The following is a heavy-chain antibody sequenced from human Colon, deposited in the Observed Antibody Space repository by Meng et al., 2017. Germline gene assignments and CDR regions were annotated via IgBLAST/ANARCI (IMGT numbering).Heavy chain of an antibody. CDR2: NYYSGST. Sequence: QFQLQESGPGLVKPSETLSLTCTVSGGSISTYYWSWIRQPPGKGLEWIGNNYYSGSTNYNPSLASRVTISVDSSKNQFSLKLSSVTAADTAVYYCARDYWGSLDFWGQGILVTVSS. CDR3: ARDYWGSLDF. V-gene: IGHV4-59*12. J-gene: IGHJ4*02. D-gene: IGHD3-16*01. CDR1: GGSISTYY.